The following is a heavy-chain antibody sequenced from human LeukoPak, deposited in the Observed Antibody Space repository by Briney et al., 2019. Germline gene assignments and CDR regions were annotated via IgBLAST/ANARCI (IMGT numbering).Heavy chain of an antibody. D-gene: IGHD3-22*01. Sequence: ASVKVSCKASGYTFTGYYMHWVRQAPGQGLEWMGWINPNSGGTNYAQKFQGRVTMTRDTSISTAYMELSRLRSDDTAVYYCARGKPLKYYYDSSGYYLNWGQGTLVTVSS. CDR1: GYTFTGYY. CDR2: INPNSGGT. V-gene: IGHV1-2*02. CDR3: ARGKPLKYYYDSSGYYLN. J-gene: IGHJ4*02.